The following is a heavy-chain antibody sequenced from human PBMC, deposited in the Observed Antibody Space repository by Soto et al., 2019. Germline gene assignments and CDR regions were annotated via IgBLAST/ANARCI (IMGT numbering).Heavy chain of an antibody. V-gene: IGHV5-51*01. D-gene: IGHD2-15*01. CDR1: GYSFTSYW. J-gene: IGHJ3*02. CDR3: ARHRDIVVVVAAQAPSAI. Sequence: GESLKISCKGSGYSFTSYWIGWVRQMPGKGLEWMGIIYPGDSDTRYSPSFQGQVTISADKSISTAYLQWSSLKASDTAMYYCARHRDIVVVVAAQAPSAIWGQGTMVTVSS. CDR2: IYPGDSDT.